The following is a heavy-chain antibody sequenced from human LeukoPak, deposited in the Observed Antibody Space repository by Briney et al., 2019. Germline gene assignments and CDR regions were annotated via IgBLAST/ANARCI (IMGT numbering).Heavy chain of an antibody. CDR3: AGDGKAVPAAMRY. Sequence: GGSLRLSCAASGFTFSSYWMSWVRQAPGKGLEWVANIKQDGSEKYYVDSVKGRFTISRDNAKNSLYLQMNSLRAEDTAVYYCAGDGKAVPAAMRYWGQGTLVTVSS. V-gene: IGHV3-7*05. J-gene: IGHJ4*02. D-gene: IGHD2-2*01. CDR2: IKQDGSEK. CDR1: GFTFSSYW.